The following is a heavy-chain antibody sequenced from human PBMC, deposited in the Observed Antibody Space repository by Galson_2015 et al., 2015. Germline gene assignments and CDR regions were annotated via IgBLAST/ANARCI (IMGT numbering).Heavy chain of an antibody. J-gene: IGHJ5*02. CDR2: IYYSGST. CDR1: GGSISSSSYY. D-gene: IGHD1-26*01. Sequence: ETLSLTCTVSGGSISSSSYYWGWIRQPPGKGLEWIGSIYYSGSTYYNPSLKSRVTISVDTSKNQFSLKLSSVTAADTAVYYCARHGPASGSYSPVSSPPPRFWFDPWGQGTLVTVSS. V-gene: IGHV4-39*01. CDR3: ARHGPASGSYSPVSSPPPRFWFDP.